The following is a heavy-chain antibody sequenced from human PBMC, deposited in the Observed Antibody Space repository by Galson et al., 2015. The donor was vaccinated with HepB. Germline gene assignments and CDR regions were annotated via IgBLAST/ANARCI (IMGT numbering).Heavy chain of an antibody. J-gene: IGHJ4*02. CDR3: AKDSYYYDSGTYYTRFDY. Sequence: SLRLSCAASGFTFSNYGMTWVRQAPGKGLEWVSTISGSGGSIYYTDSVKGRFTISRDNSKNTLYLQMNSLRAEDTAVYYCAKDSYYYDSGTYYTRFDYWGQGTLVTVSS. V-gene: IGHV3-23*01. CDR1: GFTFSNYG. CDR2: ISGSGGSI. D-gene: IGHD3-22*01.